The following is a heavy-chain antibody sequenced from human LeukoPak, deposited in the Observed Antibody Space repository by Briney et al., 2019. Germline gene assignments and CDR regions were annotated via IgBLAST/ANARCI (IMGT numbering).Heavy chain of an antibody. Sequence: PGGSLRLSCAASGFTLCRYWMHSGSQAPGKGLVWVSRINSDGSITNYADSVKGRFTISRDNAKNTLYLKTNSLRAEDTAVYYCAREEACCGGDYHGSWGQGTLVTVSS. CDR2: INSDGSIT. CDR1: GFTLCRYW. D-gene: IGHD2-21*01. CDR3: AREEACCGGDYHGS. J-gene: IGHJ4*02. V-gene: IGHV3-74*01.